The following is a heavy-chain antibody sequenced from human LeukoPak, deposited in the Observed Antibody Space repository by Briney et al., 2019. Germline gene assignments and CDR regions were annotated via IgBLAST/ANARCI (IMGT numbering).Heavy chain of an antibody. V-gene: IGHV3-23*01. J-gene: IGHJ3*02. CDR1: GFTFSSYA. CDR2: IRGSGGYT. CDR3: AKETVVVLVATPDAFDI. Sequence: GRSLRLSCAASGFTFSSYAMSWVRQAPGKGLEWVSVIRGSGGYTYYADSVKGRFTLSRDNSKNTLYLQMNSLRAEDTAVYYGAKETVVVLVATPDAFDIWGQGTMVTVSS. D-gene: IGHD2-15*01.